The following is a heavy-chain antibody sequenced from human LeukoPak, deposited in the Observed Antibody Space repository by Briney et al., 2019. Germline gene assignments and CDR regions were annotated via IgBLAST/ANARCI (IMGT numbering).Heavy chain of an antibody. CDR3: AKTHLGYCSGGDCQVDY. V-gene: IGHV3-23*01. Sequence: GGSLRLSCAASGFTFSSYAMSWVRQAPGKGLEWVSRISGSGGSTYYADSVKGRFTISRDNSKNTLYLQMNSLRAEDTAVYYCAKTHLGYCSGGDCQVDYWGQGILVTVSS. CDR2: ISGSGGST. J-gene: IGHJ4*02. D-gene: IGHD2-15*01. CDR1: GFTFSSYA.